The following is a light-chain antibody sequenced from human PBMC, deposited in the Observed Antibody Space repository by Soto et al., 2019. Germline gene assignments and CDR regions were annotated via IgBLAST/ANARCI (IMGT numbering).Light chain of an antibody. CDR2: VAS. CDR1: QSVTSSY. CDR3: QQYGSSPYT. V-gene: IGKV3-20*01. J-gene: IGKJ2*01. Sequence: EIVLTQSPGTLSLSPGERATLSCRASQSVTSSYLAWFQQKPGQAPRLLIYVASSRATGIPDRFSGSGSGPDFTLTISGLEPEYFAVYYCQQYGSSPYTFGQGTKLEIK.